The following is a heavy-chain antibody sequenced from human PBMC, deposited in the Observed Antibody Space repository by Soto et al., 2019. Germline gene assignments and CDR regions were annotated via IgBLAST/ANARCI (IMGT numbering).Heavy chain of an antibody. CDR2: INAGNGNT. Sequence: DSLKVSCKASGYTFTSYAMHWVRHAPGQRLEWMGWINAGNGNTKYSQKFQGRVTITRDTSASTAYMELSSLRSEDTAVYYCARSMKGKSNLLEYYYGMDGWGQGNTLTV. CDR1: GYTFTSYA. J-gene: IGHJ6*02. V-gene: IGHV1-3*01. D-gene: IGHD3-22*01. CDR3: ARSMKGKSNLLEYYYGMDG.